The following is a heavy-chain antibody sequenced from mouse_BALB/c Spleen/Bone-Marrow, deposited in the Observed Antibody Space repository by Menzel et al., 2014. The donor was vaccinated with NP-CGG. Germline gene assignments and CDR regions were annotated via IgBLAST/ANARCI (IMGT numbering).Heavy chain of an antibody. CDR2: ISHSGST. V-gene: IGHV3-8*02. J-gene: IGHJ2*01. D-gene: IGHD2-1*01. CDR3: ARAGGNYDYFDY. CDR1: GDSITSGC. Sequence: VQLQQSGPSLVKPSPTLSLTCSVSGDSITSGCWNWVRKFPGNKLEYMGYISHSGSTNYNPTLKSRMSITLDTSKSQYYMQLNTVTSEDTATYYCARAGGNYDYFDYWGQGTPLTVSS.